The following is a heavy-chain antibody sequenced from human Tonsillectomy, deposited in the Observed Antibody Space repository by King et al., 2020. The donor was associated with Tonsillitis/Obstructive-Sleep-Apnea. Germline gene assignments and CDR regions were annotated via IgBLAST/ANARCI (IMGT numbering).Heavy chain of an antibody. CDR2: IYPGDSNT. J-gene: IGHJ4*02. D-gene: IGHD2-8*01. CDR3: ARRKVESGAVMYLN. CDR1: GDTFSSYW. Sequence: VQLVESGAEVKKPGESLKISCQGSGDTFSSYWIGWVRQMPGKGLEWMGIIYPGDSNTRYSPSFQGQVTISADTSTNTAYLQWSGLKASDTAIYYCARRKVESGAVMYLNWGQGTLVTVSS. V-gene: IGHV5-51*01.